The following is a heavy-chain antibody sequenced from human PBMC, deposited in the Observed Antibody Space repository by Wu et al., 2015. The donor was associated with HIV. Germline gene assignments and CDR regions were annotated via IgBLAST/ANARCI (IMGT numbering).Heavy chain of an antibody. D-gene: IGHD2-2*01. V-gene: IGHV1-2*02. CDR3: ARARYWGSSTGWFDP. Sequence: QVQLVQSGAEVKKPGASVKVSCKASGYTFTAYYIHWVRQAPGQGLEWMGWINPNSGGTNYAQKFQGRVTMTRDTSISTAYMELSRLRSDDTAVYYCARARYWGSSTGWFDPWGQGTLVTVSS. CDR1: GYTFTAYY. J-gene: IGHJ5*02. CDR2: INPNSGGT.